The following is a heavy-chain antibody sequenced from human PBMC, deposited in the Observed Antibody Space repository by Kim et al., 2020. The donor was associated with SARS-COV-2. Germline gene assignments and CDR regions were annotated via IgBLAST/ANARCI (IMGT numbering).Heavy chain of an antibody. CDR1: GGTFSSYA. V-gene: IGHV1-69*04. D-gene: IGHD6-13*01. CDR3: ARAPGPSSSWAFDY. J-gene: IGHJ4*02. Sequence: SVKVSCKASGGTFSSYAISWVRQAPGQGLEWMGRIIPILGIANYAQKFQGRVTITADKSTSTAYMELSSLRSEDTAVYYCARAPGPSSSWAFDYWGQGTLVTVSS. CDR2: IIPILGIA.